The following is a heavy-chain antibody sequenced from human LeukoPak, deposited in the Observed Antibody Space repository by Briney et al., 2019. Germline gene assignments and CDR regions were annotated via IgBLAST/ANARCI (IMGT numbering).Heavy chain of an antibody. D-gene: IGHD6-13*01. CDR2: ISSNGGST. J-gene: IGHJ4*02. CDR1: GFTFSSYA. Sequence: GGSLRLSCAASGFTFSSYAMHWVRQAPGKGLEYVSGISSNGGSTYYANSVKGRFTISRDNSKNTLYLQMGSLRAEDMAVYYCARGRGDSSSWYFDYWGQGTLVTVSS. V-gene: IGHV3-64*01. CDR3: ARGRGDSSSWYFDY.